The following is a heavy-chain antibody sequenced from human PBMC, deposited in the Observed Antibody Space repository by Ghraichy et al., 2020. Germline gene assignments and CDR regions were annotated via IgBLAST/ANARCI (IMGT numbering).Heavy chain of an antibody. D-gene: IGHD6-19*01. CDR1: GFTLSRNP. J-gene: IGHJ4*02. V-gene: IGHV3-30-3*01. CDR2: LSTERTWQ. Sequence: GGSLRLACVASGFTLSRNPMHWFRQSPDKGLEWVAVLSTERTWQNYPDSVKGRFTISRDTSTNTLFLQMDSLTTEDTALYYCAREGHSSGQAGAMDYWGQGTLVTVPS. CDR3: AREGHSSGQAGAMDY.